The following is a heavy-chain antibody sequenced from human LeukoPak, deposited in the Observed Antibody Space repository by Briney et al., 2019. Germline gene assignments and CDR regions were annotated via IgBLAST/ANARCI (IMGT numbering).Heavy chain of an antibody. CDR3: ASSNVLRFGELSTYYFDY. J-gene: IGHJ4*02. D-gene: IGHD3-16*02. V-gene: IGHV4-4*07. CDR1: GGSISSSY. Sequence: PSETLSLSCTVSGGSISSSYWSWIRQPAGKGLEWIGRIYTSGSSNYNPSLKSRVTISVDTSKNQFSLKLSSVTAADTAVYYCASSNVLRFGELSTYYFDYWGQGTLVTVSS. CDR2: IYTSGSS.